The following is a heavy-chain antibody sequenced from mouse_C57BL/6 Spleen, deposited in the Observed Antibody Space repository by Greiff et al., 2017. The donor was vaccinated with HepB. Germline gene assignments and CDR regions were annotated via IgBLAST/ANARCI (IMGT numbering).Heavy chain of an antibody. CDR2: IYPGDGDT. D-gene: IGHD2-3*01. V-gene: IGHV1-82*01. CDR3: ARYDGYYVGFAY. Sequence: VQLQQSGPELVKPGASVKISCKASGYAFSSSWMNWVKQRPGKGLEWIGRIYPGDGDTNYNGKFKGKATLTADTSSSTAYMQLSSLTSEDSAVYFCARYDGYYVGFAYWGQGTLVTVSA. J-gene: IGHJ3*01. CDR1: GYAFSSSW.